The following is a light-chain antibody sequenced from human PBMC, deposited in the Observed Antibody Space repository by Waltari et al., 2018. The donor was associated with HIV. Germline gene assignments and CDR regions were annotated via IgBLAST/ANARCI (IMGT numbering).Light chain of an antibody. Sequence: SYVLTQPPSVSVAPGETARITCGGTNIGSKSVQWYQQKPGQAPVLVIYEANDGPSGIPERFSGSSSGNTATLTISRVEAGDEADYYCQVWDTTTDQWVFGGGTELAVL. V-gene: IGLV3-21*04. J-gene: IGLJ3*02. CDR2: EAN. CDR3: QVWDTTTDQWV. CDR1: NIGSKS.